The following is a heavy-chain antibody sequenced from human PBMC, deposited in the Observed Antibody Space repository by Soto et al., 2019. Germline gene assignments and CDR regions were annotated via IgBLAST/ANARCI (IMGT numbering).Heavy chain of an antibody. D-gene: IGHD3-9*01. Sequence: KTSETLSLTCAVYGGSFSGYCRSWIRQPPGKGLEWIGEINHSGSTNYNPSLKSRVTISVDTSKNQFSLKLSSVAAADTAVYYCARVPRYFDSAYNWFDPWGQGTLVTVSS. V-gene: IGHV4-34*01. CDR1: GGSFSGYC. CDR3: ARVPRYFDSAYNWFDP. CDR2: INHSGST. J-gene: IGHJ5*02.